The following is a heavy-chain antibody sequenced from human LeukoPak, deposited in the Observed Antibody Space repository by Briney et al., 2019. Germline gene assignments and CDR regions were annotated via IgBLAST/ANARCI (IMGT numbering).Heavy chain of an antibody. CDR2: INHSGST. Sequence: SETLSLTCAVYGGSFSGYYWSWIRQPPGKGLEWIGEINHSGSTNYNPSLKSRVTISVDTSKNQFSPKLSSVTAADTAVYYCARALVAAGGYMDVWGKGTTVTVSS. CDR1: GGSFSGYY. CDR3: ARALVAAGGYMDV. J-gene: IGHJ6*03. V-gene: IGHV4-34*01. D-gene: IGHD6-13*01.